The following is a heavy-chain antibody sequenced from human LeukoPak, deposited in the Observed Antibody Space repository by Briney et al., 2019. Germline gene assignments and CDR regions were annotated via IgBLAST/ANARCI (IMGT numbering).Heavy chain of an antibody. V-gene: IGHV3-48*01. Sequence: GGSLRLSCAASGFTFSSYSMNWVRQAPGKGLEWVSYISSSSTIYYADSVKGRFTISRDNAKNSLYLQMNSLRAEDTAVYYCARAIGDWNYVPQFDYWGQGTLVTVSS. CDR2: ISSSSTI. CDR1: GFTFSSYS. J-gene: IGHJ4*02. D-gene: IGHD1-7*01. CDR3: ARAIGDWNYVPQFDY.